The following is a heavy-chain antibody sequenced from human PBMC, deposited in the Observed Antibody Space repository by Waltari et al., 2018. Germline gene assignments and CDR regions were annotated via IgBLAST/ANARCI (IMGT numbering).Heavy chain of an antibody. CDR2: IYYSGST. Sequence: GLEWIGYIYYSGSTYYNPSLKSRVTISVDTSMNQFSLKLSSVTAADTAVYYCARTMITFGGVIALDAFDIWGQGTMVTVSS. J-gene: IGHJ3*02. D-gene: IGHD3-16*02. V-gene: IGHV4-30-4*01. CDR3: ARTMITFGGVIALDAFDI.